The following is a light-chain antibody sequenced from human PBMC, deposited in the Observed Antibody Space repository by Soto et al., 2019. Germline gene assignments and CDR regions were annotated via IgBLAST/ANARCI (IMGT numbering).Light chain of an antibody. V-gene: IGKV1-9*01. CDR2: AGS. CDR3: QQLRSNPIT. J-gene: IGKJ5*01. Sequence: DIQLTQSPSFLSASVGDRVTITCRASQDISNYLVWYQQKPGKAPQVLIYAGSTLQSGVRSKFSGSGSGTEFSLTISSLQHEDFATYYCQQLRSNPITFGQRTRLEI. CDR1: QDISNY.